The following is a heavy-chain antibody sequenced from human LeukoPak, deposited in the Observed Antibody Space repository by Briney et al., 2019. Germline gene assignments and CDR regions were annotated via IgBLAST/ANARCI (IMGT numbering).Heavy chain of an antibody. CDR3: ASLAVAGTDADY. J-gene: IGHJ4*02. CDR1: GGTCSSYA. CDR2: IIPIFGTA. V-gene: IGHV1-69*06. D-gene: IGHD6-19*01. Sequence: ASVKVSCKASGGTCSSYAISWVRQAPGQGLEWMGGIIPIFGTANYAQKFQGRVTITADKSTSTAYMELSSLRSEDTAVYYCASLAVAGTDADYWGQGTLVTVSS.